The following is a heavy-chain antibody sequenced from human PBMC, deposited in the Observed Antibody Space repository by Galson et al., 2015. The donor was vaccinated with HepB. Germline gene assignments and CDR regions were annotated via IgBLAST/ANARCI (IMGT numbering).Heavy chain of an antibody. Sequence: LSLTCAVYGGSFSGYYWSWIRQPPGKGLEWIGEINHSGSTNYNPSLKSRVTISVDTSKNQFSLKLSSVTAADTAVYYCARGRAAAAHPYYYYMDVWGKGTTVTVSS. J-gene: IGHJ6*03. CDR2: INHSGST. V-gene: IGHV4-34*01. CDR1: GGSFSGYY. CDR3: ARGRAAAAHPYYYYMDV. D-gene: IGHD6-13*01.